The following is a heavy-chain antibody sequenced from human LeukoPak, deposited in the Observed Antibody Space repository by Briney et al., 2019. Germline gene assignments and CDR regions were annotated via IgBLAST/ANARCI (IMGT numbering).Heavy chain of an antibody. CDR2: IYYSGST. Sequence: SETLSLTCTVSGGSISSYYWSWIRQPPGQGLEWIGYIYYSGSTNYNPSLKSRVTISVDTSKNQFSLKLSSVTAADTAVYYCARGYYREFDYWGQGTLVTVSS. CDR3: ARGYYREFDY. V-gene: IGHV4-59*01. D-gene: IGHD3-22*01. J-gene: IGHJ4*02. CDR1: GGSISSYY.